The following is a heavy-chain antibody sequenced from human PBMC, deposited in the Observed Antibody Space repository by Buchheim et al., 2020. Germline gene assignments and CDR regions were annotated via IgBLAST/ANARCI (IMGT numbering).Heavy chain of an antibody. Sequence: QVQLVESGGGVVQSGRSLRLSCAASGFTFSSYGMHWVRQAAGKGLEWVADISSDGSVKYYVDSVKGRFTISRDNSKNTLYLQMNSLRAEDTAVYYCVKTGYSYGPYYYYYYMVVWGKGT. V-gene: IGHV3-30*18. J-gene: IGHJ6*03. D-gene: IGHD5-18*01. CDR2: ISSDGSVK. CDR3: VKTGYSYGPYYYYYYMVV. CDR1: GFTFSSYG.